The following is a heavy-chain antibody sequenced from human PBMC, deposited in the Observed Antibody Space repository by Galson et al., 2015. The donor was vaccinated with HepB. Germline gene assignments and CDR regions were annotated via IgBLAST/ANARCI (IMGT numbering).Heavy chain of an antibody. J-gene: IGHJ4*02. Sequence: SLRLSCAASGFTFSSYNMNWVRQAPGKGLEYVSAISSDGSATYYTDSVRDRFTISRDDSKNTLSLQMSSLRVEDTAVYYCVKTTSDYYYMHWGQGTLVTVSS. CDR3: VKTTSDYYYMH. V-gene: IGHV3-64D*09. CDR1: GFTFSSYN. CDR2: ISSDGSAT. D-gene: IGHD3-22*01.